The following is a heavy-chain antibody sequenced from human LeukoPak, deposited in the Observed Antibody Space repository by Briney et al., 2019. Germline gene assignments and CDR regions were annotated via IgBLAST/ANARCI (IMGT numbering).Heavy chain of an antibody. J-gene: IGHJ6*02. CDR2: ISSSGGTI. CDR1: GFTFRSFQ. CDR3: AREDFNHGMDV. Sequence: GGTLRLSCAASGFTFRSFQVNWVRQAPGKGLEWVSYISSSGGTIHYADSVKGRFTISRDNAKNSVSLQMDSLGAADTAVYYCAREDFNHGMDVWGQGTTVIVS. V-gene: IGHV3-48*03.